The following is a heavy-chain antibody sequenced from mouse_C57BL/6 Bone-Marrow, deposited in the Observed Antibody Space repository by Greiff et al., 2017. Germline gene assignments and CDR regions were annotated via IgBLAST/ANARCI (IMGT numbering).Heavy chain of an antibody. D-gene: IGHD2-5*01. CDR1: GYTFTDYE. V-gene: IGHV1-15*01. CDR2: IDPETGGT. CDR3: TRYHHSNYWYFDV. J-gene: IGHJ1*03. Sequence: VKLQQSGAELVRPGASVTLSCKASGYTFTDYEMHWVKQTPVHGLEWIGAIDPETGGTAYNQKFKGKAILTADKSSSTAYMELRSLTSEDSAVYYCTRYHHSNYWYFDVWGTGTTVTVSS.